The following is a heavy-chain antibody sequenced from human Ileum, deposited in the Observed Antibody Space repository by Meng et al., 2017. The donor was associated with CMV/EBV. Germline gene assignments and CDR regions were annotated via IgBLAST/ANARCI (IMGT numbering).Heavy chain of an antibody. CDR3: VRQVVAASFDY. CDR1: GGSITSGNYD. J-gene: IGHJ4*02. D-gene: IGHD2-15*01. V-gene: IGHV4-30-4*08. CDR2: IYYSGSP. Sequence: LQASGPGLVKPSPPLSLTCTFSGGSITSGNYDWSWICQPPGRGLEWIGYIYYSGSPYSKPSLKSRVTISLDTSKNQFSLNLRSVTATDSAVYYCVRQVVAASFDYWGQGALVTVSS.